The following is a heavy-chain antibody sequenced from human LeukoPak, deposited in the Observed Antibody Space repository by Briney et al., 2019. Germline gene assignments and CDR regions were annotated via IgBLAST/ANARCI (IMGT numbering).Heavy chain of an antibody. D-gene: IGHD3-10*01. J-gene: IGHJ5*02. CDR2: IYYGGST. Sequence: PSQTLSLTCTVSGGSISSGDYYWSWIRQPPGKGLEWIGYIYYGGSTYYNPSLKSRVTISVDTSKNQFSLKLSSVTAADTAVYYCARAGIYGSGSYSPNWFDPWGQGTLVTVSS. CDR3: ARAGIYGSGSYSPNWFDP. V-gene: IGHV4-30-4*08. CDR1: GGSISSGDYY.